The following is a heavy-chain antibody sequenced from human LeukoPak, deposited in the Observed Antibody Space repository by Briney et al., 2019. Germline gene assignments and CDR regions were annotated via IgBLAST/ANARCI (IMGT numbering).Heavy chain of an antibody. J-gene: IGHJ4*02. CDR3: ARDRNQWLVKWFDY. V-gene: IGHV3-30-3*01. CDR2: ISYDGSNK. Sequence: GRSLRLSCAASGFTFSSYAMHWVRQAPGKGLEWVAVISYDGSNKYYADSVKGRFTISRDNSKNTLYLQMNSLRAEDTAVYYCARDRNQWLVKWFDYWGQGTLVTVSS. D-gene: IGHD6-19*01. CDR1: GFTFSSYA.